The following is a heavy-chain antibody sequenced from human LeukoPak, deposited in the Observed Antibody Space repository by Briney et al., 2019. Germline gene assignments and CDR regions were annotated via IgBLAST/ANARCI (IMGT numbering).Heavy chain of an antibody. CDR3: ATATNFYSSGYYPFDY. D-gene: IGHD3-22*01. V-gene: IGHV3-21*01. Sequence: GRSLRLSCAASGFTFSSYSMNWVRQAPGKGLEWVSSISSSSSYIYYADSVKGRFTISRDNAKNSLYLQMNSLRAEDTAVYYCATATNFYSSGYYPFDYWGQGTLVTVSS. CDR1: GFTFSSYS. J-gene: IGHJ4*02. CDR2: ISSSSSYI.